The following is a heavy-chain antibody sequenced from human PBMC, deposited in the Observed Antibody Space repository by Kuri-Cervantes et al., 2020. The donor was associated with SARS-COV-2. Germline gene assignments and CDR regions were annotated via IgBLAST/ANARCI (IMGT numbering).Heavy chain of an antibody. CDR2: ISYDGSNK. CDR1: GGSFSSYA. V-gene: IGHV3-30*07. D-gene: IGHD3-10*01. Sequence: GGSLRLSCAVYGGSFSSYAMHWVRQAPGKGLEWVAVISYDGSNKYYADSVKGRFTISRDNSKNTLYLQMNSLRAEDTAVYYCAKDEYYYGSGSYYNVDWDYWGQGTLVTVSS. J-gene: IGHJ4*02. CDR3: AKDEYYYGSGSYYNVDWDY.